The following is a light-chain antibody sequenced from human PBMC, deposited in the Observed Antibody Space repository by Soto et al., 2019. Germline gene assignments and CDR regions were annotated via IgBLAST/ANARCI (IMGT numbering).Light chain of an antibody. CDR2: GAS. V-gene: IGKV3D-15*01. J-gene: IGKJ1*01. CDR3: QQYNNWPRT. Sequence: EIVMTQSPATLSVSPGERATLSCRASQSVNTNVAWYQQEPGQAPRLLIYGASTRATGIPARFSGSVSGTEFALTISSLQSEDFAVYYCQQYNNWPRTFGQGDKVDIK. CDR1: QSVNTN.